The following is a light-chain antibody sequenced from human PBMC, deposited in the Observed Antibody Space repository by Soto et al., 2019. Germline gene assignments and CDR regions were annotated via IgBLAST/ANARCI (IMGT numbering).Light chain of an antibody. Sequence: HSPAILSEPRPKRGNLTYLASQSFSSWLAWYQHKPGKAPKLLIYKASSLESGVPSRFSGSGSGTEFTLTISSLQPDDFATYYCQQYNIYPITFGQGTNVDNK. CDR1: QSFSSW. CDR3: QQYNIYPIT. V-gene: IGKV1-5*03. J-gene: IGKJ1*01. CDR2: KAS.